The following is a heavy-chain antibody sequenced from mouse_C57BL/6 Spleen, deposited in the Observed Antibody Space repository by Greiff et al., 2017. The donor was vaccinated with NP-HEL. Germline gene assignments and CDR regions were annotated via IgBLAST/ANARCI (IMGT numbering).Heavy chain of an antibody. Sequence: VQLVESGPGLVQPSQSLSITCTVSGFSLTSYGVHWVRQSPGKGLEWLGVIWSGGSTDYNAAFISRLSISKDNSKSQVFFKMNSLQADDTAIYYCARIGSSLWYFDVWGTGTTVTVSS. J-gene: IGHJ1*03. CDR3: ARIGSSLWYFDV. CDR1: GFSLTSYG. D-gene: IGHD1-1*01. V-gene: IGHV2-2*01. CDR2: IWSGGST.